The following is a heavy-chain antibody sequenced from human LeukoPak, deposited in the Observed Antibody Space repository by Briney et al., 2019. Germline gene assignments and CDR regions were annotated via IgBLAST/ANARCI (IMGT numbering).Heavy chain of an antibody. V-gene: IGHV4-34*01. CDR3: ARSYYKVWYFDL. CDR2: INHSGST. D-gene: IGHD3-10*01. Sequence: SETLSLTCAVYGGSFSGYYWSWIRQPPVKGLEWIGEINHSGSTNYNPSLKSRVTISVDTSKNQFSLKLSSVTAADTAVYYCARSYYKVWYFDLWGRGTLVTVSS. J-gene: IGHJ2*01. CDR1: GGSFSGYY.